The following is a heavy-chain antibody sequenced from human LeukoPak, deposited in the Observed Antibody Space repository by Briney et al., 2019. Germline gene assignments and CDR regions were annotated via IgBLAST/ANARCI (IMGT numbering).Heavy chain of an antibody. CDR2: VYYTGTT. CDR1: GGSLTSTNSY. D-gene: IGHD4-17*01. J-gene: IGHJ3*02. CDR3: VRHVDGDSGYAFDI. Sequence: SETLSLTGTVSGGSLTSTNSYWGYIRQPPEKGLEWIGTVYYTGTTYYNPSLKSRVTISVDTSKNQFSLRLSSVTAADTAVYFCVRHVDGDSGYAFDIWGQGTMVTVSS. V-gene: IGHV4-39*01.